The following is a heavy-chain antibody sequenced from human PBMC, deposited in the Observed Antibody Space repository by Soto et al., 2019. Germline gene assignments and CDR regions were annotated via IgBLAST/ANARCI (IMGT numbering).Heavy chain of an antibody. CDR3: ARLTTSNRVIRAAQYYYMDV. Sequence: PSETLSLTCTVSGGSISSYYWSWIRQPPGKGLEWIGYIYYSGSTNYNPSLKSRVTISVDTSKNQFSLKLSSVTAADTAVYYCARLTTSNRVIRAAQYYYMDVWGKGTTVTVSS. CDR2: IYYSGST. D-gene: IGHD6-6*01. CDR1: GGSISSYY. J-gene: IGHJ6*03. V-gene: IGHV4-59*08.